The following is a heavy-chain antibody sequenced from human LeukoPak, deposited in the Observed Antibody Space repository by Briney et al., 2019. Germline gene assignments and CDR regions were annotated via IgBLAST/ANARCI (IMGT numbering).Heavy chain of an antibody. CDR2: ISSSSSTI. Sequence: GGSLRLSCAASGFTFSSYSMNWVRQAPGKGLEWVSYISSSSSTIYYADSVKGRFTISRDNAKNSLCLQMNSLRDEDTAVYYCARVPYYYGSGSSDYWGQGTLVTVSS. J-gene: IGHJ4*02. CDR1: GFTFSSYS. D-gene: IGHD3-10*01. CDR3: ARVPYYYGSGSSDY. V-gene: IGHV3-48*02.